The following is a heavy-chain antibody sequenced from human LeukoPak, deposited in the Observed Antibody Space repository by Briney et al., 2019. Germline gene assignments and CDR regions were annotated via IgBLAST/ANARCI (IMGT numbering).Heavy chain of an antibody. D-gene: IGHD1-26*01. CDR2: IKQDGSEK. CDR1: GFTFTTYA. Sequence: GGSLRLSCAASGFTFTTYAMNWVRQAPGKGLEWVANIKQDGSEKYYVDSVKGRFTISRDNAKNSLYLQMNSLRAEDTAVYYCARGGSYSLDYWGQGTLVTISS. J-gene: IGHJ4*02. V-gene: IGHV3-7*01. CDR3: ARGGSYSLDY.